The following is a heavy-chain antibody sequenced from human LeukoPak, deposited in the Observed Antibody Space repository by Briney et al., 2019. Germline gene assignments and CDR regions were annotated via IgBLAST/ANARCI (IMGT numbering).Heavy chain of an antibody. CDR1: GGAFSGYY. Sequence: SETLSLTCAVSGGAFSGYYWSWIRQPPGQGLEWIGEINHRGSTNYNPSLKSRVTISVDTSKNQFSLKLSSVTAADTAVYYCARGSSWYDNWFDPWGQGTLVTVSS. V-gene: IGHV4-34*01. J-gene: IGHJ5*02. CDR3: ARGSSWYDNWFDP. CDR2: INHRGST. D-gene: IGHD6-13*01.